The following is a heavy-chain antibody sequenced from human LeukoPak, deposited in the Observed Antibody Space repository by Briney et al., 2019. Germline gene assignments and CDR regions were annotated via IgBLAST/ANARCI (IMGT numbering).Heavy chain of an antibody. D-gene: IGHD6-19*01. Sequence: EASVKVSCKASGYTFTGYYMHWVRQAPGQGLEWMGWINPNSGGTNYAQKFQGRVTMTRDTSISTAYMELSRLRSDDTAVYYCATRPRSIAVAGSDYWGQGTLVTVSP. CDR2: INPNSGGT. J-gene: IGHJ4*02. V-gene: IGHV1-2*02. CDR1: GYTFTGYY. CDR3: ATRPRSIAVAGSDY.